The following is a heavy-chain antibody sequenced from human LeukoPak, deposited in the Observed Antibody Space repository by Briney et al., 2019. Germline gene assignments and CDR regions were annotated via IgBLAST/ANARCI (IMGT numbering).Heavy chain of an antibody. D-gene: IGHD2-15*01. CDR3: ATLVVGLYYYYYGMDV. J-gene: IGHJ6*02. CDR2: ISYDGSNK. Sequence: SGGSLRLSCAASGFTFSSYAMSWVRQAPGKGLEWVAVISYDGSNKYYADSVKGRFTISRDNSKNTLYLQMNSLRAEDTAVYYCATLVVGLYYYYYGMDVWGQGTTVTVSS. CDR1: GFTFSSYA. V-gene: IGHV3-30-3*01.